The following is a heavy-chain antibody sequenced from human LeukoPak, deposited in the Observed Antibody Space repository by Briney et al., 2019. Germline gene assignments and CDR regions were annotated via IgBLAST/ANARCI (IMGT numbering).Heavy chain of an antibody. CDR2: ISGSGGST. Sequence: GGSLRLSCADSGFTFSSYAMSWVRQAPGKGLEWVSAISGSGGSTYYADSVKGRFTISRDNSKNTLYLQMNSLRAEDTAVYYCAKAYEAYCGGDCYSFFDYWGQGTLVTVSS. D-gene: IGHD2-21*02. CDR1: GFTFSSYA. J-gene: IGHJ4*02. V-gene: IGHV3-23*01. CDR3: AKAYEAYCGGDCYSFFDY.